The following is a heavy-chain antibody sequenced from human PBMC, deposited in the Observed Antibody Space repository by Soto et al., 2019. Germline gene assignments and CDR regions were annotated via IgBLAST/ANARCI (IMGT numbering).Heavy chain of an antibody. Sequence: QVQLQESGPGLVKPSGTLSLTCAVSGGSISSSNWWSWVRQPPGKGLEWIGEIYHSGSTNYNPSLTSRVTISVDKPKNRSPRKLRSVPAADTAVYYCARGRLVVPAARHWFDPWGQGTLVTVSS. D-gene: IGHD2-2*01. CDR2: IYHSGST. CDR3: ARGRLVVPAARHWFDP. CDR1: GGSISSSNW. V-gene: IGHV4-4*02. J-gene: IGHJ5*02.